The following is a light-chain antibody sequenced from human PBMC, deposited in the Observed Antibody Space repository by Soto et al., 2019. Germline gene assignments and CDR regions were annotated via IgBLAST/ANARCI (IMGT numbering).Light chain of an antibody. CDR2: EAS. CDR1: QSVDSY. CDR3: QHYNNWPPWT. J-gene: IGKJ1*01. Sequence: EIVLTQSPVTLSLSPGERATLSCRASQSVDSYLACYQQKPGQAPRLLIYEASNRASGIPARFSGSGSGTDFTHTISSLGPEDFAVYYCQHYNNWPPWTFGQGTKVEIK. V-gene: IGKV3-11*01.